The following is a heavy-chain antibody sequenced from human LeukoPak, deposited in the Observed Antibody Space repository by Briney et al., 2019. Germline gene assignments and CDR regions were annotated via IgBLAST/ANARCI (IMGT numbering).Heavy chain of an antibody. CDR2: TNPSGGST. CDR3: ARAPLWIQLWTCFDY. V-gene: IGHV1-46*04. CDR1: GYTFSSYY. D-gene: IGHD5-18*01. J-gene: IGHJ4*02. Sequence: VASVKVSCKASGYTFSSYYMHWVRQAPGQGLEWMGITNPSGGSTYYADSVKGRFTISRDNSKNTLYLQMNSLRAEDTAVYYCARAPLWIQLWTCFDYWGQGTLVTVSS.